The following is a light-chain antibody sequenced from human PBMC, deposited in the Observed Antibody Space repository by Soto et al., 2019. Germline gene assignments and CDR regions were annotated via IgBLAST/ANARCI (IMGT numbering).Light chain of an antibody. Sequence: IQMTQSPSSLSASVGDRVTITCRASQSISNILNWYQQKPGKAPKLLIYAASSLQIGVPSRFSGSGSGTDFTLTISNLQPEDFATHYCQRSYINAAWTFGQGTKVEIK. V-gene: IGKV1-39*01. CDR3: QRSYINAAWT. CDR1: QSISNI. J-gene: IGKJ1*01. CDR2: AAS.